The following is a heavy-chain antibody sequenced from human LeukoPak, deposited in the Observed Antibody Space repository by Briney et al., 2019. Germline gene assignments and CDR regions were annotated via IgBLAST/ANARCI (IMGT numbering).Heavy chain of an antibody. Sequence: GGSLRLSCAASGFAFSSYWMGWVRQAPGQGLEWVANIKQDGSEKYYVDSVKGRFTISRDNAKNSLYLQMNSLRAEDTAVYYCARGFINLDYWGQGTLVTVSS. CDR3: ARGFINLDY. J-gene: IGHJ4*02. V-gene: IGHV3-7*01. CDR2: IKQDGSEK. CDR1: GFAFSSYW.